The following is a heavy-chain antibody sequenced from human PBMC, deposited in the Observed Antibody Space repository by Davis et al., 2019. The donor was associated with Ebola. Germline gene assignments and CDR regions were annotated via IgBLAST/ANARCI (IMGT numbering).Heavy chain of an antibody. D-gene: IGHD4-17*01. V-gene: IGHV4-39*07. J-gene: IGHJ6*02. CDR2: VYYTGST. Sequence: SETLSLTCSVTGGSISSPNYYWGWVRQSPGKGLEWIATVYYTGSTYYNPSLRGRVSISVDTSKNQFSLQLSSVTAADTAVYYCARGNYGDYIVLYYYNMDVWGQGTTVTVSS. CDR3: ARGNYGDYIVLYYYNMDV. CDR1: GGSISSPNYY.